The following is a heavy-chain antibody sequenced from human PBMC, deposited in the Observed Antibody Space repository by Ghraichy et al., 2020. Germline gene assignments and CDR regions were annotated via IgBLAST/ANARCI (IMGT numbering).Heavy chain of an antibody. CDR2: IWSDGSRR. CDR3: ARDRWDSTVHYSDY. D-gene: IGHD4-17*01. V-gene: IGHV3-33*01. J-gene: IGHJ4*02. CDR1: GFTFSRFG. Sequence: GESLRLSCAASGFTFSRFGMNWVRQAPGKGLEWVAIIWSDGSRRYYADSVQGRFTISRDDSKNMLYLHMDSLRAEDTAVYYCARDRWDSTVHYSDYWGQGALVTVSS.